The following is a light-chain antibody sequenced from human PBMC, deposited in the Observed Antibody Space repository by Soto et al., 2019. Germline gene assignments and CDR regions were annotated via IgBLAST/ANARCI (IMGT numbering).Light chain of an antibody. Sequence: EIVLTQSPGTLSLSPGERATLSCRASQSVRSSYLAWYQQKPGQAPRLLIYGASSRATGIPDRFSGSGSGTDFTLTISRLEPEDFAMYYCQQHVNSWTFGQGTKVEIK. V-gene: IGKV3-20*01. J-gene: IGKJ1*01. CDR2: GAS. CDR3: QQHVNSWT. CDR1: QSVRSSY.